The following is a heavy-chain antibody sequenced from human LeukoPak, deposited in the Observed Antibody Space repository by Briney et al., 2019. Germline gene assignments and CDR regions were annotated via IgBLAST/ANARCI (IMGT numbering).Heavy chain of an antibody. J-gene: IGHJ1*01. CDR3: AGGHYSSPAH. D-gene: IGHD4-11*01. V-gene: IGHV4-61*08. Sequence: KASETLSLTCTVSGGSISSGDYYWSWIRQTPGKGLEWIGFIYNSQGATYNPSLRSRVIISLDTSKNQFSLQLSFVTAADTAVYYCAGGHYSSPAHWGQGILVTVSS. CDR2: IYNSQGA. CDR1: GGSISSGDYY.